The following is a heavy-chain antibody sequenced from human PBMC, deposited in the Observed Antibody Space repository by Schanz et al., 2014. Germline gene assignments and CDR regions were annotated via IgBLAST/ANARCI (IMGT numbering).Heavy chain of an antibody. J-gene: IGHJ4*02. CDR1: GYTFTTYA. Sequence: QVQLVQSGAEVKKPGASVRVSCKASGYTFTTYAMSWVRQAPGQGLEWVGWISVYTGNTKYGQKVQGRVTMTADTSTNTAYMELSSLRSDDTAVYYCARDAADFYDILTEEDYWGQGTLVTVSS. CDR2: ISVYTGNT. D-gene: IGHD3-9*01. V-gene: IGHV1-18*01. CDR3: ARDAADFYDILTEEDY.